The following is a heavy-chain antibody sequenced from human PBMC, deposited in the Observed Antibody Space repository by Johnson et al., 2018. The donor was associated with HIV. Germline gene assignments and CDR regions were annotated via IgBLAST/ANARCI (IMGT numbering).Heavy chain of an antibody. CDR2: FYSGGFT. CDR3: ARATWSDDAFDI. CDR1: GFTVSSNY. J-gene: IGHJ3*02. V-gene: IGHV3-66*01. Sequence: VQLVESGGGLVQPGGSLRLSCAASGFTVSSNYMSWVRQAPGKGLEWVSVFYSGGFTYYADSVKGRFTISRDNARNSLYLQMNSLRAEDTALYYCARATWSDDAFDIWGQGTMVTVSS. D-gene: IGHD2-8*01.